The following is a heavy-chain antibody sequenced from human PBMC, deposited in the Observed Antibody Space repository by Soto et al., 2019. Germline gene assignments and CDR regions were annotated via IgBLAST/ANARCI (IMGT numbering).Heavy chain of an antibody. CDR3: TRDGPSFWSGYSFDY. CDR2: IRSKTYGGTT. V-gene: IGHV3-49*03. Sequence: GGSLRLSCTASGFTFGDYAMSWFRQAPGKGLEWVGFIRSKTYGGTTEYDASVKGRFTISRDDSKSIAYLQMNSLKTEDTAVYYCTRDGPSFWSGYSFDYWGQGTLVTVSS. D-gene: IGHD3-3*01. J-gene: IGHJ4*02. CDR1: GFTFGDYA.